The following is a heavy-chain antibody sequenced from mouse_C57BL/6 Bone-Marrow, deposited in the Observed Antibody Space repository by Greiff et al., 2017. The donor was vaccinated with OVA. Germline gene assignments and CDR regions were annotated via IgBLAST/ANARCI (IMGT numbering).Heavy chain of an antibody. J-gene: IGHJ2*01. CDR3: ARWELRRFYMDY. V-gene: IGHV1-55*01. CDR1: GYTFTSYW. CDR2: IYPGSGST. D-gene: IGHD2-12*01. Sequence: QVQLQQPGAELVKPGASVKMSCKASGYTFTSYWITWVKQRPGQGLEWIGDIYPGSGSTNYNEKFKSKATLTVDTSSSTAYMQLRSLTSEDSAVYYCARWELRRFYMDYWGQGTTLTVSS.